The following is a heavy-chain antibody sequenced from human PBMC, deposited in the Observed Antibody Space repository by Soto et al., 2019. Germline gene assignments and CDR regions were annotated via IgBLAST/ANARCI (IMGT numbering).Heavy chain of an antibody. Sequence: PGGSLRLSCAASGFTFSSYWMHWVRQAPGKGLVWVSRINTDGSNTKYADSVKGRFTISRDNAKNTLYLQMDSLRAEDTAMYYCARDQSVAGPKTFIDPWGQGTLVTVAS. CDR2: INTDGSNT. V-gene: IGHV3-74*03. CDR3: ARDQSVAGPKTFIDP. J-gene: IGHJ5*02. CDR1: GFTFSSYW. D-gene: IGHD6-19*01.